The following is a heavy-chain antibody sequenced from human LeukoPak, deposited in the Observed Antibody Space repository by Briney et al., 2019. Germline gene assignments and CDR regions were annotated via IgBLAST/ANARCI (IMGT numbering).Heavy chain of an antibody. CDR1: GFTFSTSE. Sequence: PGGSLRLSCATSGFTFSTSEIHWVRQAPGKGLEWVSYISSSSSTIYYADSVKGRFTISRDNAKNSLYLQMNSLRAEDTAVYYCARDGLYSGNYDSWGQGTLVTVSS. D-gene: IGHD1-26*01. V-gene: IGHV3-48*01. J-gene: IGHJ5*01. CDR2: ISSSSSTI. CDR3: ARDGLYSGNYDS.